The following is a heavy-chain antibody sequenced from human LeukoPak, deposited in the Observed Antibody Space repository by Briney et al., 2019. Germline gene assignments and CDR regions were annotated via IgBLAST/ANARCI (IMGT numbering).Heavy chain of an antibody. CDR1: EFSVGSNY. CDR2: IYSGGST. V-gene: IGHV3-66*01. Sequence: GGSLRLSCAASEFSVGSNYMTWVRRAPGKGLEWVSLIYSGGSTYYADSVKGRFTISRDNSKNTLYLQMNSLRAEDTAVYYCARLVDTAMVKSNYYYMDVWGKGTTVTISS. J-gene: IGHJ6*03. CDR3: ARLVDTAMVKSNYYYMDV. D-gene: IGHD5-18*01.